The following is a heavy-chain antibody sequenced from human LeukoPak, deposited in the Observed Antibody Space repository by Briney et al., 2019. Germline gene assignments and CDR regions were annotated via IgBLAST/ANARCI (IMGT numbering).Heavy chain of an antibody. D-gene: IGHD3-22*01. J-gene: IGHJ4*02. V-gene: IGHV4-39*01. CDR2: VYYRGNT. CDR3: VRLDNSGYYTLDY. Sequence: SETLSLTCTVSGGSISSRHHYWGWIRQPPGKGVEWIGNVYYRGNTYYNPSLKSRVTISVDTSKSQFSLKLSSVTAADSAVYYCVRLDNSGYYTLDYWGQGTLVAISS. CDR1: GGSISSRHHY.